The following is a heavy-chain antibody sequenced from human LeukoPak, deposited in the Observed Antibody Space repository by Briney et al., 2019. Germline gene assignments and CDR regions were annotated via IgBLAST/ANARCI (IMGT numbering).Heavy chain of an antibody. D-gene: IGHD1-14*01. Sequence: SETLSLTCTVSGGSISSSSDYWGWIRQPPGKGLEWIGTFYYTGSTYYTPSLKSRVTISVDTSESQFSLKLSSVTAADTAVYYCARLGPEGPFDYWGQGTLVTVSS. CDR2: FYYTGST. J-gene: IGHJ4*02. CDR1: GGSISSSSDY. V-gene: IGHV4-39*01. CDR3: ARLGPEGPFDY.